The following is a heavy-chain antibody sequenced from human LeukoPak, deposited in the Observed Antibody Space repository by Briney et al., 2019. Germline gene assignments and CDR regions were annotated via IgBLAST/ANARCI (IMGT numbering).Heavy chain of an antibody. CDR2: IYYSGNT. CDR3: ARGYCTSSSCFARHWFDP. CDR1: GGSISSGGYY. D-gene: IGHD2-2*01. Sequence: SETLSLTCTVSGGSISSGGYYWSWIRQHPGKGLEWIGYIYYSGNTYYNPSLKSRVTISVDTSKNQFSLKLSSVTAAATAVYYCARGYCTSSSCFARHWFDPWGQGTLVTVSS. V-gene: IGHV4-31*03. J-gene: IGHJ5*02.